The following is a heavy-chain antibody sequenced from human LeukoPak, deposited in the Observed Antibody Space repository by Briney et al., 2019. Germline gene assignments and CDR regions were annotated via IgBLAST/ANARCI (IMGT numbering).Heavy chain of an antibody. J-gene: IGHJ5*02. V-gene: IGHV3-53*01. D-gene: IGHD5-18*01. CDR3: AGEFGYPAPRWFDP. CDR2: IHSGGST. CDR1: GFPISSHY. Sequence: GGSLRLSCAASGFPISSHYMGWVRQAPGKGLEWVSVIHSGGSTTYSASVKGRFTITRDTSKNTLYLQMNSLRVEDTAVYYCAGEFGYPAPRWFDPWGQGTLVTVSS.